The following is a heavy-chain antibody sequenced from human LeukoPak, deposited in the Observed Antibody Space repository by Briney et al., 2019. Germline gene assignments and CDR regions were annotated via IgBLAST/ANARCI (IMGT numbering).Heavy chain of an antibody. D-gene: IGHD6-13*01. J-gene: IGHJ4*02. CDR2: IYYSGGT. V-gene: IGHV4-39*01. Sequence: PSETLSLTCSVSGGSIGRSSYYWGWTRQPPGKGLEWIGSIYYSGGTYYNPSLKSRVTISVDTSRNQFSLKLGSVTAADMAVYYCARHGSIATGAFTYWGQGTLVTVSS. CDR1: GGSIGRSSYY. CDR3: ARHGSIATGAFTY.